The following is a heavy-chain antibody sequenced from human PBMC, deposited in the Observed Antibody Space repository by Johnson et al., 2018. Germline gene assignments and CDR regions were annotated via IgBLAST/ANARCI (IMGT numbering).Heavy chain of an antibody. J-gene: IGHJ2*01. D-gene: IGHD2-2*02. CDR1: GFTFSSYG. CDR2: ISYEGSNK. Sequence: VQLLESGGDVVQPGRSLRLSCAASGFTFSSYGMHWVRQAPGKGLEWVAVISYEGSNKYYADSVKGRFTISRDNSKNTLYLQMNSLRAEDTAGYYCAKDRPNVVVPAAIKPWYFDPWGRGTLVTVSS. CDR3: AKDRPNVVVPAAIKPWYFDP. V-gene: IGHV3-30*18.